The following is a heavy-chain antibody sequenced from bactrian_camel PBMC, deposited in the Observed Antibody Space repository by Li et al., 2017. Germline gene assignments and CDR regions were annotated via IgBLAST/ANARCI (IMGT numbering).Heavy chain of an antibody. CDR2: ICIGHGLT. CDR3: AEGRGSRGEHCYSLNY. D-gene: IGHD6*01. Sequence: QVQLVESGGGAVQAGGSLRLSCAASGYRFSPNCAGWFRQAPGKEREGIAVICIGHGLTYYADSVKGRFTISRDNAKDTIDLSMNSLEPEDTGMYYCAEGRGSRGEHCYSLNYWGQGTQVTVS. V-gene: IGHV3S54*01. J-gene: IGHJ4*01. CDR1: GYRFSPNC.